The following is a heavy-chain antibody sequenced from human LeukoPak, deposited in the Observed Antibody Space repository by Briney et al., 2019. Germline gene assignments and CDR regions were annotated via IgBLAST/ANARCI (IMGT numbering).Heavy chain of an antibody. D-gene: IGHD2-15*01. CDR1: GGSISSSSFF. Sequence: SETLSLTCAVSGGSISSSSFFWGRIRQPPGKGLEWIGTIFYSGSTYYNPSLKSRVTMSVDTSKNQFSLNLTSVTAADTAVYYCARLVHCSGGSCYWFDPWGQGTLVTVSS. J-gene: IGHJ5*02. V-gene: IGHV4-39*01. CDR2: IFYSGST. CDR3: ARLVHCSGGSCYWFDP.